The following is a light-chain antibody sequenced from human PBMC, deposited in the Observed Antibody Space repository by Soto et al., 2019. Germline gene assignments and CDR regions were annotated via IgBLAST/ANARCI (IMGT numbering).Light chain of an antibody. V-gene: IGLV1-44*01. CDR3: AAWDDTLNVHV. J-gene: IGLJ1*01. CDR1: SSNIGTSS. CDR2: TTN. Sequence: QSVLTQPHSASGTPGQRVTISCSGSSSNIGTSSVHWFQQLPGTAPKLLISTTNQRPSGVPERFSGSKSGTSASLAISGPQSEDEADYYCAAWDDTLNVHVFGTGTKVTVL.